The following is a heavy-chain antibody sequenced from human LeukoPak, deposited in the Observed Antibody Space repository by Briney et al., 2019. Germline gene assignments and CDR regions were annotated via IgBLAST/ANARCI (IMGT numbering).Heavy chain of an antibody. Sequence: PGGSLRLSCAASGFSFSNYWMNWVRQAPGKGLEWVANINQDGSGKYCVDSVKGRFTISRDNAQKSLNLQMNSLRAEDTAVYYCVMGDYWGQGTLVTVSS. CDR1: GFSFSNYW. D-gene: IGHD3-10*01. CDR2: INQDGSGK. J-gene: IGHJ4*02. CDR3: VMGDY. V-gene: IGHV3-7*01.